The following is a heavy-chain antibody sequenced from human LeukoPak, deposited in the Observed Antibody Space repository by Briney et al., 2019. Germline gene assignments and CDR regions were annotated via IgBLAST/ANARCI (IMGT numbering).Heavy chain of an antibody. D-gene: IGHD3-9*01. CDR3: ARGQYYDILTGYYHNWFDP. CDR1: GFTFSSYG. J-gene: IGHJ5*02. CDR2: ISSSGSTI. V-gene: IGHV3-48*04. Sequence: PGGSLSLSCAASGFTFSSYGMRWVRQAPGKGLEWVSYISSSGSTIYYADSVKGRFTISRDNAKNSLYLQMNSLRAEDTAVYYCARGQYYDILTGYYHNWFDPWGQGTLVTVSS.